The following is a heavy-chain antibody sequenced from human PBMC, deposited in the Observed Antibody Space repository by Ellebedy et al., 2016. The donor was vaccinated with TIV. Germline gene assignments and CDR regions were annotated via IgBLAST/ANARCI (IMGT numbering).Heavy chain of an antibody. CDR3: ARQTSRWGKIGY. D-gene: IGHD2-2*01. V-gene: IGHV4-30-4*07. CDR1: GGSISSGGYS. Sequence: SETLSLTXTVSGGSISSGGYSWSWIRQPPGGGLEWIGYINDRGFPYYNPSLKSRVTISIDTSKNQFSLKLNSVTAADTAVYYCARQTSRWGKIGYWGQGTLVTVSS. CDR2: INDRGFP. J-gene: IGHJ4*02.